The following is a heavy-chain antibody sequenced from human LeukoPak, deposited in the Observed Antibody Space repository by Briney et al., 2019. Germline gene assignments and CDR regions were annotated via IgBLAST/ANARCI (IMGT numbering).Heavy chain of an antibody. V-gene: IGHV3-30*02. CDR2: IQYDGSNK. D-gene: IGHD5-12*01. Sequence: GGSLRLSRAASGLTFSTYGMHWVRQAPGKGLEWVAFIQYDGSNKYYADSVKGRFTISRDNSKNTLYLQMNSLRAEDTAMYYCAKGRHSGYGEGPYFDYWGQGTLVTVSS. CDR1: GLTFSTYG. J-gene: IGHJ4*02. CDR3: AKGRHSGYGEGPYFDY.